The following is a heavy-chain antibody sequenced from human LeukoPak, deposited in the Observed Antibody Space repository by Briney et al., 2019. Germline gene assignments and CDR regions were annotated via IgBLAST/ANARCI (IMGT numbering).Heavy chain of an antibody. CDR2: IDGSGRTI. CDR3: ASLTGGSLSFDY. V-gene: IGHV3-11*01. CDR1: GFTFSDYY. J-gene: IGHJ4*02. Sequence: PGGSLRLSCAASGFTFSDYYMSWMRQAPGKGLEWVAHIDGSGRTIYYIDSVKGRFTISRDNSKNTLYLQMNSLRAEDTAVYYCASLTGGSLSFDYWGQGTLVTVSS. D-gene: IGHD3-9*01.